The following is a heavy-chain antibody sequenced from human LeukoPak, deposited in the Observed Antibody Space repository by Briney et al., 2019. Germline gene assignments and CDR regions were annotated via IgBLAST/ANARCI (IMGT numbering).Heavy chain of an antibody. Sequence: SETLSLTCTVSGGSISSRSYYWGWIRQPPGKGLEWIGIIYYSGSTYSNPSLRSRVTISVDTSKNQFSLKLSSVTAADTAVYYCARTPRSNIVVVPAQGFDPWGQGTLVTVSS. CDR2: IYYSGST. J-gene: IGHJ5*02. CDR1: GGSISSRSYY. V-gene: IGHV4-39*01. D-gene: IGHD2-2*01. CDR3: ARTPRSNIVVVPAQGFDP.